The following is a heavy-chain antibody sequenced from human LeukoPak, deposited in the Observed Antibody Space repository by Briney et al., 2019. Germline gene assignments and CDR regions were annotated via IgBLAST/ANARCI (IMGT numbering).Heavy chain of an antibody. CDR1: GGSISSSSSY. J-gene: IGHJ4*02. Sequence: SETPSLTCTVSGGSISSSSSYWGWIRQPPGKGLEWIGSIYYGGRTYYNPSLKSRVTISVDTSKNQFSLKLNSVTAADTAVYYCARLGLGYCSSTSCYNPDYWGQGTLVTVSS. V-gene: IGHV4-39*01. CDR3: ARLGLGYCSSTSCYNPDY. CDR2: IYYGGRT. D-gene: IGHD2-2*02.